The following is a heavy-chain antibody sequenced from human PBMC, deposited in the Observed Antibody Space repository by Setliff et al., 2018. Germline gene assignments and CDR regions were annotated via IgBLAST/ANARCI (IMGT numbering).Heavy chain of an antibody. CDR1: GYSFTGYY. CDR2: IHTGGGSA. V-gene: IGHV1-46*01. CDR3: ARGGLASARRKGVFEH. D-gene: IGHD6-6*01. J-gene: IGHJ4*02. Sequence: GASVKVSCKASGYSFTGYYMHWVRQAPGQGLEWMGIIHTGGGSASYAQKFQGRVSMTSDTSTSKVYMEVTILSSDDTAIYYCARGGLASARRKGVFEHWGQGTLVTVSS.